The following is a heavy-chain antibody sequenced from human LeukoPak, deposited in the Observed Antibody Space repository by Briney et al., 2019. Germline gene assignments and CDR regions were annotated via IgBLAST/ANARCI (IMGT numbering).Heavy chain of an antibody. CDR3: AKDIRFEEGTSTFDI. D-gene: IGHD3-10*01. CDR2: ISWNSGSL. J-gene: IGHJ3*02. Sequence: TGGSLRLSCVASGFTFDDYAMHWVRQAPGKGLEWVSAISWNSGSLGYADSVQGRFTISRDNAKNSLYLQMNSLRTEDTALYYCAKDIRFEEGTSTFDIWGQGTMVTVSS. CDR1: GFTFDDYA. V-gene: IGHV3-9*01.